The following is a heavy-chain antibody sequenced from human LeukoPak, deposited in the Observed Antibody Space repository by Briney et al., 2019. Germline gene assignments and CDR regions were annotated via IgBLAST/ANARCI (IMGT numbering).Heavy chain of an antibody. CDR3: ARVVTMVRGVIFVNWFDP. Sequence: SETLSLTCIVSGDSIRSYYWNWIRQAPGKALEWIGYIYYSGSTNYNPSLKSRVTISVDTSKNQFSLKLSSVTAADTAVYYCARVVTMVRGVIFVNWFDPWGQGTLVTVSS. J-gene: IGHJ5*02. CDR1: GDSIRSYY. D-gene: IGHD3-10*01. V-gene: IGHV4-59*01. CDR2: IYYSGST.